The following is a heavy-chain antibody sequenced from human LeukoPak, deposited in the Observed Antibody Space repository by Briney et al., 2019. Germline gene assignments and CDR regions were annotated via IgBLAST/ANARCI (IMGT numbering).Heavy chain of an antibody. Sequence: SETLSLTCSASGGSISSSSYFWGWIRQPPGKGLEWIASVHHSGRTYYNPSLNSRLTISVNTSKNQFSLKMSSVTAADTAVYFCARQLYVSGSYYAPMDVWGKGTTVTISS. V-gene: IGHV4-39*01. D-gene: IGHD3-10*01. CDR1: GGSISSSSYF. J-gene: IGHJ6*03. CDR2: VHHSGRT. CDR3: ARQLYVSGSYYAPMDV.